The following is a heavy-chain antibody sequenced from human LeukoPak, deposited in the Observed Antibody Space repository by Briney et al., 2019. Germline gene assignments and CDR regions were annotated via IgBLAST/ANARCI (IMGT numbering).Heavy chain of an antibody. J-gene: IGHJ4*02. CDR3: ARDGLNCSGGSCYKLFDY. CDR1: GGSISSGGYY. Sequence: SETLSLTCTVSGGSISSGGYYWSWIRQPPGKGLEWIGYIYHSGSTYYNPSLKSRVTISVDRSRNQFSLKLSSVTAADTAVYYCARDGLNCSGGSCYKLFDYWGQGTLVTVSS. CDR2: IYHSGST. D-gene: IGHD2-15*01. V-gene: IGHV4-30-2*01.